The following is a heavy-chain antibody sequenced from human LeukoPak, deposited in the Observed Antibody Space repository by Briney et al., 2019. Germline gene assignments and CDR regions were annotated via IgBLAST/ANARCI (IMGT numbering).Heavy chain of an antibody. V-gene: IGHV4-31*03. J-gene: IGHJ4*02. CDR1: GGSISSSSYY. CDR2: IYYGGST. D-gene: IGHD3-22*01. CDR3: ARDRKRAGHSSGYYYQPAYYFDY. Sequence: SETLSLTCTVSGGSISSSSYYWGWIRQPPGKGLEWIGYIYYGGSTYYNPSLKSRVTISVDTSKNQFSLKLSSVTAADTAVYYCARDRKRAGHSSGYYYQPAYYFDYWGQGTLVTVSS.